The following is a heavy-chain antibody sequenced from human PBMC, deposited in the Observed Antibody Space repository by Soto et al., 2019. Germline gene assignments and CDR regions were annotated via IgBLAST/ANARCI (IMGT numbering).Heavy chain of an antibody. CDR2: IIPMFGTA. CDR1: GGTFSRDA. D-gene: IGHD2-15*01. Sequence: ASVKVSCKASGGTFSRDAISWVRQAPGQGLEWMGGIIPMFGTAKYAQKFQGRLTITSDESTSTAYMDLRSLRSEDTAVYYCARGVVVVAASQLGWFDPWGQGTLVTVSS. V-gene: IGHV1-69*13. CDR3: ARGVVVVAASQLGWFDP. J-gene: IGHJ5*02.